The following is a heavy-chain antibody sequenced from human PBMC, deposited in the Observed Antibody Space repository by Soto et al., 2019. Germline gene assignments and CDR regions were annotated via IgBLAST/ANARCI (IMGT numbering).Heavy chain of an antibody. CDR2: INHSGST. Sequence: SETLSLTCAVYGGSFSGYYWSWIRQPPGKGLEWIGEINHSGSTNYNPSLKSRVTISVDTSKNQFSLKLSSVTAADTAVYYCARVPGPLGKGTLVTVSS. CDR3: ARVPGP. V-gene: IGHV4-34*01. J-gene: IGHJ5*02. D-gene: IGHD2-2*01. CDR1: GGSFSGYY.